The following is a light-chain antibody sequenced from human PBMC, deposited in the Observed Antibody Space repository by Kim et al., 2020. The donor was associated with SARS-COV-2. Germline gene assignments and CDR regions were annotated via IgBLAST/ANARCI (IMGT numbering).Light chain of an antibody. CDR2: DAS. CDR1: QAIGSA. Sequence: AIQLTQSPSSLSASVGDRVTIACRASQAIGSAVAWYQQKPGQAPKLLIYDASSLETGVPSRFGGSASGTDITLTINNLQPEDFATYYCHQFRSYPLTFGGGTKVDIK. CDR3: HQFRSYPLT. V-gene: IGKV1-13*02. J-gene: IGKJ4*01.